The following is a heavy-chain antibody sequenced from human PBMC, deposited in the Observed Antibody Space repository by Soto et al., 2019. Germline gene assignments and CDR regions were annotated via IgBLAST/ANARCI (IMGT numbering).Heavy chain of an antibody. V-gene: IGHV1-2*02. CDR1: GYTFTGYH. CDR2: VNPNSGGT. J-gene: IGHJ4*02. Sequence: ASVKVSCKASGYTFTGYHIHWVRQAPGQGLEWMGWVNPNSGGTGYAQRFQGRVTMTRDTSINSVYMELSRLRSDDTATYYCARGNSGDDDEFDYWGQGTPVTVSS. D-gene: IGHD5-12*01. CDR3: ARGNSGDDDEFDY.